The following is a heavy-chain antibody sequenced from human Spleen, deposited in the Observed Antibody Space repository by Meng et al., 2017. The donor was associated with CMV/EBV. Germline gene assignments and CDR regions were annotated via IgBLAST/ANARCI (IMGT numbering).Heavy chain of an antibody. CDR3: ARDSLYSYGSGAVDI. D-gene: IGHD5-18*01. Sequence: ASVKVSCKASGYTVTGYYMHWVRQAPGQGLEWMGCINPNSGGTNYAQKFQGRVTMTRDTSISTAYMEMSRLRSDDTAVYYCARDSLYSYGSGAVDICGKGTIVTVSS. CDR2: INPNSGGT. CDR1: GYTVTGYY. V-gene: IGHV1-2*02. J-gene: IGHJ3*02.